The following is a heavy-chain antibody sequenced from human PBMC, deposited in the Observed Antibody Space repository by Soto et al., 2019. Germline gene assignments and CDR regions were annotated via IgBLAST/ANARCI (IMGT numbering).Heavy chain of an antibody. CDR2: IWYDGSNK. J-gene: IGHJ4*02. Sequence: GGSRRLSCAASGFTFSSYGLHWFRQAPGKGLEWVAVIWYDGSNKYYADSVKGRFTISRDNSKNTLYLQMNSLRAEDTVVYYCARDDDGSPHDYWGQGTLVTVSS. V-gene: IGHV3-33*01. D-gene: IGHD6-25*01. CDR3: ARDDDGSPHDY. CDR1: GFTFSSYG.